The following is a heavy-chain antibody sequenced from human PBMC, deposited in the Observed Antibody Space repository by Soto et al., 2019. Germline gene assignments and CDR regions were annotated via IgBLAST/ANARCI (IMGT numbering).Heavy chain of an antibody. CDR3: ARYCSGGSCLFAY. D-gene: IGHD2-15*01. V-gene: IGHV4-39*01. Sequence: SETLSLTCTVSGGSISSSSYYWGWIRQPPGKGLEWIGSIYYSGSTYYNPSLKSRVTISVDTSKNQFSLKLSSVTAADTAVYYCARYCSGGSCLFAYWAQGTPVTVSS. CDR2: IYYSGST. J-gene: IGHJ4*02. CDR1: GGSISSSSYY.